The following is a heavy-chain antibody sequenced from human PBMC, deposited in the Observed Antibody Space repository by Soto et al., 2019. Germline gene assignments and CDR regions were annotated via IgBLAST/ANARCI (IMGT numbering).Heavy chain of an antibody. V-gene: IGHV1-69*19. Sequence: QVQVVQSGAEMKKPGSSVKVSCQSSGGTFNTYAMNWVRQAPGQGPEWMGDISPMFGAANYAPKFQGRVTITADESTGTSYMQLSSMTSEDTALYFCARDVQVHPPAFVYWGQGSLVTVSS. CDR3: ARDVQVHPPAFVY. CDR2: ISPMFGAA. D-gene: IGHD3-10*01. J-gene: IGHJ4*02. CDR1: GGTFNTYA.